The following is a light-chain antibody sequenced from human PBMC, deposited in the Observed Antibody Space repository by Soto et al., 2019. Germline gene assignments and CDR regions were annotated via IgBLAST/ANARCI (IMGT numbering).Light chain of an antibody. CDR2: DAS. CDR1: YSISSW. V-gene: IGKV1-5*01. CDR3: QQYHTYLT. J-gene: IGKJ4*01. Sequence: DIQMTQSPSTLSASIGDRVTITCRASYSISSWLAWYQQRPGRAPKLLIYDASTLESGVPSRFSGSGYGTEFTLTISSLQHDDLATYHCQQYHTYLTFGGGTKVEI.